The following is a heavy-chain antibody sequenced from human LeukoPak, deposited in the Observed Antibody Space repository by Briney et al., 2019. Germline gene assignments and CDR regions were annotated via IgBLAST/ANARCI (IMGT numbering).Heavy chain of an antibody. J-gene: IGHJ4*02. CDR3: ARVNINNWHSCDY. V-gene: IGHV4-4*02. Sequence: SETLSLTCAVSGGSISSNNWWGWVRQPPGKGLEWIGEIYHSGSPNYKPSLKSRVTISVVKSRNHFSLNLSSVTAADTAVYYCARVNINNWHSCDYWGQGTLVTVSS. CDR1: GGSISSNNW. CDR2: IYHSGSP. D-gene: IGHD1-1*01.